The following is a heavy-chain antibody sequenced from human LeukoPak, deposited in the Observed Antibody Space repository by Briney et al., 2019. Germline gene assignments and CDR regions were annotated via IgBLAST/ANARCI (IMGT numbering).Heavy chain of an antibody. D-gene: IGHD2-21*02. CDR1: GYTFSDYA. J-gene: IGHJ4*02. Sequence: GGSLRLSCVGSGYTFSDYAMSWVRQSPGKGLEWVAAISASSSTTYYADSVKGRLTISRANSKNTLYLHMNSLRAEDTAIYYCARHLYHCGGGNCYYYFDYWGQGTLVTVSS. CDR2: ISASSSTT. CDR3: ARHLYHCGGGNCYYYFDY. V-gene: IGHV3-23*01.